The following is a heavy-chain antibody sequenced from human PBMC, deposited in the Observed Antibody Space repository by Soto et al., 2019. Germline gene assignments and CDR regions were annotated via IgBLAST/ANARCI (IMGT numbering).Heavy chain of an antibody. CDR3: AKEGGYRYGYVLFYFDY. V-gene: IGHV3-23*01. Sequence: PGGSLRLSCAASGFTFSSYAMSWVRQAPGKGLEWVSAISGSGGSTYYADSVKGRFTISRDNSKNTLYLQMNSLRAEDTAVYYCAKEGGYRYGYVLFYFDYWGQGTLVTVSS. D-gene: IGHD5-18*01. CDR2: ISGSGGST. J-gene: IGHJ4*02. CDR1: GFTFSSYA.